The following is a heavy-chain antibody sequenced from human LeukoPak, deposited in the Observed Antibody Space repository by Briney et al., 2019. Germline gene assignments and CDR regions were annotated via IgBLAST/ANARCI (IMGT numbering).Heavy chain of an antibody. CDR3: ARTYYDFWSGSPHFDY. J-gene: IGHJ4*02. Sequence: PSETLSLTCAVSGGSISSDDWSCIRQPPGPGLEWFGYIYYSGSTNYTPSLQSRVTISVDTSKNQFSLKLSSVTAADTAVYYCARTYYDFWSGSPHFDYWGQGTLVTVS. D-gene: IGHD3-3*01. CDR2: IYYSGST. V-gene: IGHV4-59*01. CDR1: GGSISSDD.